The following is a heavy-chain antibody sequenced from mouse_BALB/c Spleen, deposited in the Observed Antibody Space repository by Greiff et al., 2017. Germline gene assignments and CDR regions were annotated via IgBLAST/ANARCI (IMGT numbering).Heavy chain of an antibody. D-gene: IGHD2-13*01. CDR3: ARYDDYGYAMDY. CDR2: ISNGGGST. Sequence: EVKLLESGGGLVQPGGSLKISCAASGFTFSSYTMSWVRQTPEKRLEWVAYISNGGGSTYYTDTVKGRFTISRDNAKNTLYLQMSSLKSEDTAMYYCARYDDYGYAMDYWGQGTSVTVSS. V-gene: IGHV5-12-2*01. J-gene: IGHJ4*01. CDR1: GFTFSSYT.